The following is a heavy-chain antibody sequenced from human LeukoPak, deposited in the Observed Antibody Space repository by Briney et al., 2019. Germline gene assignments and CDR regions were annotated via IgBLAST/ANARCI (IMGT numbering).Heavy chain of an antibody. CDR3: ASGCSSTSCYHYYYYGMDV. CDR2: IIPIFGIA. CDR1: GGTFSSYA. V-gene: IGHV1-69*04. Sequence: SVKGSCKASGGTFSSYAISWVRQAPGQGLEWMGRIIPIFGIANYAQKFQGRVTITADKSTSTAYMELSSLRSEDTAVYYCASGCSSTSCYHYYYYGMDVWGQGTTVTVSS. D-gene: IGHD2-2*01. J-gene: IGHJ6*02.